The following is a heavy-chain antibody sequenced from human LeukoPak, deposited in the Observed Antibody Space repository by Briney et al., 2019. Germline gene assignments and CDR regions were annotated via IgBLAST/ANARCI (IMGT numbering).Heavy chain of an antibody. CDR1: GFSLSTSGVG. D-gene: IGHD2-21*01. CDR3: VHLPTVVKQGGFDY. V-gene: IGHV2-5*02. J-gene: IGHJ4*02. Sequence: SGPTLVKPTQTLTLTCTFSGFSLSTSGVGVGWIRPPPGKALEWLALIYWDDDRRYRPSLKSRLTITKDTSKNQVVLSMTNMDPVDTATYYCVHLPTVVKQGGFDYWGQGTLVTVSS. CDR2: IYWDDDR.